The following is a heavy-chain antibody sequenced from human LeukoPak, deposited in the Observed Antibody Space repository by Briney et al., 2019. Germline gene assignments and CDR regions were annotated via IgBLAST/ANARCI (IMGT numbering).Heavy chain of an antibody. V-gene: IGHV4-39*07. CDR2: IYYSGST. J-gene: IGHJ4*02. D-gene: IGHD3-3*01. Sequence: PSETLSLTCTVSGGSMSSSSYYWGWIRQPPGRGLVWIGSIYYSGSTYYNPSLKSRVTITVDTSKNQFSLKLSSVTAADTAVYYCARGGRDCWSGYEYWGQGTLVTVSS. CDR1: GGSMSSSSYY. CDR3: ARGGRDCWSGYEY.